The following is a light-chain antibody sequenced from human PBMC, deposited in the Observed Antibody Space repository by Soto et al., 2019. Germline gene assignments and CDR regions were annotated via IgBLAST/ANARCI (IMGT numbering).Light chain of an antibody. CDR1: QSAGNF. CDR2: YIS. J-gene: IGKJ5*01. V-gene: IGKV3D-15*01. CDR3: QQHNQWPIT. Sequence: IVMTHXPAALSXXXXGXASXSXGASQSAGNFLAWYQQKPGQAPRLLIYYISTRATGIPARFSGSGSGTEFTLTINSLQSEDSAVYYCQQHNQWPITFGQGTRLEI.